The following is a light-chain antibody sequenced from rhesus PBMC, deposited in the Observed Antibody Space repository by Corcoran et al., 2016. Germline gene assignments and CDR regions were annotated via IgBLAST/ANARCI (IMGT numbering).Light chain of an antibody. J-gene: IGKJ4*01. CDR1: PDISGY. Sequence: DIQMTQSPSSLSASVGDTVTITCRASPDISGYLVWYQKKPGKAPKLLIYKSATLESGVPSRFSGSGYGTEFTLTINTLQPEDFATYYCQQHNSDPLTFGGGTKVERK. CDR2: KSA. V-gene: IGKV1-25*01. CDR3: QQHNSDPLT.